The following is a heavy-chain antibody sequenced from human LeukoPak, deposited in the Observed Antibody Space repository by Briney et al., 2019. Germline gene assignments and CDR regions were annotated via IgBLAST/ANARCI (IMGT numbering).Heavy chain of an antibody. J-gene: IGHJ4*02. CDR2: IYPGDSDT. Sequence: GESLKISCKGSGYSFTTYWIGWVRQMPGKGLEWMGIIYPGDSDTRYSPSFQGQVTISADKSISTAYLQWSSLKASDTAMYYCARDLFTMVRGVIITPTRPRGLGYWGQGTLVTVSS. D-gene: IGHD3-10*01. V-gene: IGHV5-51*01. CDR3: ARDLFTMVRGVIITPTRPRGLGY. CDR1: GYSFTTYW.